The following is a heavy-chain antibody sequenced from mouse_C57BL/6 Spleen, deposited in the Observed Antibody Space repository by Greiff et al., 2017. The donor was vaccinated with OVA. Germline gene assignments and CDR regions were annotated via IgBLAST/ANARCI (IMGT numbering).Heavy chain of an antibody. V-gene: IGHV1-50*01. D-gene: IGHD2-3*01. Sequence: VQLQQPGAELVKPGASVKLSCKASGYTFTSYWMQWVKQRPGQGLEWIGEIDPSDSYTNYNQKFKGKATLTVDPSSSTAYMQLSSLTSEDSAVYYCARRDGYSLAYWGQGTLVTVSA. J-gene: IGHJ3*01. CDR1: GYTFTSYW. CDR2: IDPSDSYT. CDR3: ARRDGYSLAY.